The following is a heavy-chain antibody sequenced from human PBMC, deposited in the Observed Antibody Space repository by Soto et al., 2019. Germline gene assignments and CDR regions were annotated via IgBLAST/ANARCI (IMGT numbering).Heavy chain of an antibody. CDR1: GFTFSSYS. D-gene: IGHD5-18*01. CDR2: ISSSSSYI. Sequence: EVQLVESGGGLVKPGGSLRLSCAASGFTFSSYSMNWVRQAPGKGLEWVSSISSSSSYIYYADSVKGRVTISRDNDKNSLYLQMNILRAEDTAVYYCASEGYSYGYGMDVWGQGTTVTVSS. J-gene: IGHJ6*02. V-gene: IGHV3-21*01. CDR3: ASEGYSYGYGMDV.